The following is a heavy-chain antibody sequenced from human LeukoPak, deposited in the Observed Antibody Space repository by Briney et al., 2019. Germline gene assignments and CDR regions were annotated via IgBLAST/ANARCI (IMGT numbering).Heavy chain of an antibody. CDR1: GGSISSGDYY. CDR2: IYYSGST. D-gene: IGHD3-10*01. V-gene: IGHV4-30-4*08. J-gene: IGHJ4*02. Sequence: SETLSLTCTVSGGSISSGDYYWSWIRQPPGKGLEWIGYIYYSGSTYYNPSLKSRVTISVDTSKNQFSLKLSSVTAADTAVYYCAGSGSYYGIFDYWGQGTLVTVSS. CDR3: AGSGSYYGIFDY.